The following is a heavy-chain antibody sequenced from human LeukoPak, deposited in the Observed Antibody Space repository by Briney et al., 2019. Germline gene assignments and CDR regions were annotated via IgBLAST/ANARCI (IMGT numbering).Heavy chain of an antibody. Sequence: GGSLRPSCAASGFTISGYDMGWVRQAPGKGLEWVSTISRSGGDTYYADSVRGRFTISRDNSKNMLYLQMNNLRVDGAAVYYCARHWVWGQGTLVTVSS. D-gene: IGHD7-27*01. V-gene: IGHV3-23*01. CDR1: GFTISGYD. CDR3: ARHWV. J-gene: IGHJ4*02. CDR2: ISRSGGDT.